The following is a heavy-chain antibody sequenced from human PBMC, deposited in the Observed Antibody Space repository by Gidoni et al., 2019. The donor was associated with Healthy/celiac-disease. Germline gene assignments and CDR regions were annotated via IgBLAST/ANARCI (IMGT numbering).Heavy chain of an antibody. Sequence: EVQLLESGGGLVQPGGSLRLSCAASGFTFSSYAMSWVRQAPGKGLEWVSAISGSGGSTYYADSVKGRFTISRDNSKNTLYLQMNSLRAEDTAVYYCAKIAIVVVPPRNGMDVWGQGTTVTVSS. J-gene: IGHJ6*02. CDR1: GFTFSSYA. CDR2: ISGSGGST. CDR3: AKIAIVVVPPRNGMDV. D-gene: IGHD2-2*01. V-gene: IGHV3-23*01.